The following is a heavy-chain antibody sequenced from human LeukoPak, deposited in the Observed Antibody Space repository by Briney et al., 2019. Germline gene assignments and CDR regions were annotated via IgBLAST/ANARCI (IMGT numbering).Heavy chain of an antibody. D-gene: IGHD3-22*01. CDR3: ARDRYYYESSGYYSSRHSTDHSSDY. J-gene: IGHJ4*02. V-gene: IGHV1-2*02. Sequence: GASVSVSCKASGYTFTGYYMHWVRQAPGQGLEWMGWINPSSGGTNYAQKFQGRVTMTRDTSISTAYMELSSLRAEDTAMYYCARDRYYYESSGYYSSRHSTDHSSDYWGQGTLVSVSS. CDR2: INPSSGGT. CDR1: GYTFTGYY.